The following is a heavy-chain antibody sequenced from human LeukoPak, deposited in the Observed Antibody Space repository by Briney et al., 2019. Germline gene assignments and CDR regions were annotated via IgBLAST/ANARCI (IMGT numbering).Heavy chain of an antibody. D-gene: IGHD2-2*01. J-gene: IGHJ4*02. CDR1: GFTFSSYW. V-gene: IGHV3-7*03. CDR2: IKRDGSKK. Sequence: HSGGSLRLSCAASGFTFSSYWMTWVRQAPGKGLEWVANIKRDGSKKSYVDSVKGRFTISRDNAKNSLYLQMNSLRADDTGVYYCASQPAAADVDYWGQGTLVSVSS. CDR3: ASQPAAADVDY.